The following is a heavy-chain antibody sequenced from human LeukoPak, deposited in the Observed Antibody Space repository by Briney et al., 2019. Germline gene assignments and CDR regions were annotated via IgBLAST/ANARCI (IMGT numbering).Heavy chain of an antibody. J-gene: IGHJ4*02. CDR1: GYTFVNYD. V-gene: IGHV1-8*03. CDR2: MNPNTGAT. CDR3: TRKAPDHDLD. Sequence: ASVKVSCKASGYTFVNYDINWVRQATGQGLEWMGWMNPNTGATGFTQKFQGRVTFTRDTSIFTAYMELTSLTSDDTAVYYCTRKAPDHDLDWGQGTLVTVSS. D-gene: IGHD2-21*02.